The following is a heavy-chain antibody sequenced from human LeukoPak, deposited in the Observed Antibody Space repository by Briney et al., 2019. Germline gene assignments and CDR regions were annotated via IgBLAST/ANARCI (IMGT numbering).Heavy chain of an antibody. CDR1: GYSLSNYW. D-gene: IGHD1-7*01. J-gene: IGHJ4*02. CDR2: IYPGDSDT. Sequence: GESLEVSRKGSGYSLSNYWIGWVRQMPGESLEWMGIIYPGDSDTRYSPSFQGQVTISADKSITTAYLQWSSLKASDSAMYYCARKETGTLDPFDYWGQGTLVTVSS. CDR3: ARKETGTLDPFDY. V-gene: IGHV5-51*01.